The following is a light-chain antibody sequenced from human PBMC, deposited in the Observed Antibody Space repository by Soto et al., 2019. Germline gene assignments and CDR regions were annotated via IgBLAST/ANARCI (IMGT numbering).Light chain of an antibody. Sequence: QSALTQPPSVSGSPGQSVAISCTGPSSDVGSYNRVAWYQQPPGTAPKLIIYDVTNRPSGVPDRFSGSKSGNTASLTISGLQAEDEADYYCNSFTTSSTYVFGTGTKVTVL. V-gene: IGLV2-18*02. CDR3: NSFTTSSTYV. J-gene: IGLJ1*01. CDR2: DVT. CDR1: SSDVGSYNR.